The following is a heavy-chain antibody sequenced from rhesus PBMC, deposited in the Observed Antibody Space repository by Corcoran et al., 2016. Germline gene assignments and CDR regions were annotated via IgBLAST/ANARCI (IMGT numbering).Heavy chain of an antibody. CDR1: GFTFSIYG. Sequence: EVHLVESGGGLAQPGGYLRLSCVGSGFTFSIYGLHWVRQGPGKGLGWMAVISSDGSKNDFADSVKERITISRDNSKNTLYLQMGSLRLEDTAVYYCTRFDYWGQGVLVTVSS. CDR3: TRFDY. V-gene: IGHV3-54*02. CDR2: ISSDGSKN. J-gene: IGHJ4*01.